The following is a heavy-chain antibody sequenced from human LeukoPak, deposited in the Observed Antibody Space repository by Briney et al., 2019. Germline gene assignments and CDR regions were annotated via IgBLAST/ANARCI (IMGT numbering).Heavy chain of an antibody. V-gene: IGHV1-8*03. CDR1: GYTFSNYD. CDR2: MNPNSGDT. Sequence: GASVKVSCKASGYTFSNYDINWVRQATGQGLEWMGWMNPNSGDTRYAQKFQGRVTITRNTSINTAYMELSSLRPEDTAVYYCARGLESYDSSTYPVLSSWGQGTLVTVSS. D-gene: IGHD3-22*01. J-gene: IGHJ4*02. CDR3: ARGLESYDSSTYPVLSS.